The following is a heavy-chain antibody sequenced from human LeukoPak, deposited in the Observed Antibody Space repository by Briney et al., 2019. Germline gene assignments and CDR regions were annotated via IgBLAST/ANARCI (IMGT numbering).Heavy chain of an antibody. CDR3: ARLRDGYNPDY. J-gene: IGHJ4*02. CDR2: IYPGDSDT. Sequence: GDSLKISCKGSGYRFSTNWIGWVRQMPGKGLEWMGIIYPGDSDTRYSPSFQGQVTISADKSITTAYLQWSSLKASDTAMYYRARLRDGYNPDYWGQGTLVTVSS. CDR1: GYRFSTNW. V-gene: IGHV5-51*01. D-gene: IGHD5-24*01.